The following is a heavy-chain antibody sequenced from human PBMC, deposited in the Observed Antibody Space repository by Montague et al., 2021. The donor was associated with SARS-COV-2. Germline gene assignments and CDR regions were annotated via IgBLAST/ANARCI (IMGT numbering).Heavy chain of an antibody. CDR3: ARDLGRAAPFN. J-gene: IGHJ4*02. CDR1: GFTFSSYA. V-gene: IGHV3-30-3*01. D-gene: IGHD6-13*01. Sequence: SLRLSCAASGFTFSSYAMHWVRQAPGKGLEWVAVISYDGSNKYYADSVKGRFTISRDNSKNALYLQMNSLRAEDTAVYYCARDLGRAAPFNWGQGTLVTVSS. CDR2: ISYDGSNK.